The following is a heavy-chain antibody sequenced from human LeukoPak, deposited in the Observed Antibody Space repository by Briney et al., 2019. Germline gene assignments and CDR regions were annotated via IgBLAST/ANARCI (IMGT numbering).Heavy chain of an antibody. J-gene: IGHJ4*02. CDR3: ARVKVDTAMVPLIDY. CDR2: IYYSGST. Sequence: PSETLSLTCTVSGVSISSYYWSWIRQPPGKGLEWIGYIYYSGSTNYNPSLKSRVTISVDTSKNQFSLKLSSVTAADTAVYYCARVKVDTAMVPLIDYWGQGTLVTVSS. CDR1: GVSISSYY. D-gene: IGHD5-18*01. V-gene: IGHV4-59*01.